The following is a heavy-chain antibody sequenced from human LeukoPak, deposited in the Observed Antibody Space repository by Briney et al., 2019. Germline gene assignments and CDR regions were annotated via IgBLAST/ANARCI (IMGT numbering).Heavy chain of an antibody. J-gene: IGHJ4*02. D-gene: IGHD1-26*01. V-gene: IGHV1-69*13. CDR3: AREVGATSGVFDY. Sequence: ASVKVSCKASGGIFSRHTISWVRQSPGQGLGWMGGITPMFGTSNYAQKFQGRVTITADESTSTAYMELSSLRSEDAAVYYCAREVGATSGVFDYWGQGTLVTVSS. CDR1: GGIFSRHT. CDR2: ITPMFGTS.